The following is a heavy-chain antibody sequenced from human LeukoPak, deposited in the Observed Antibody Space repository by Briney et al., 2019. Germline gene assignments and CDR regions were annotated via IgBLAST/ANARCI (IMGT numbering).Heavy chain of an antibody. V-gene: IGHV1-2*02. D-gene: IGHD4-17*01. CDR3: ARDQYGDSNIP. J-gene: IGHJ5*02. Sequence: ASVKVSCKASGYTFTDYYMHWVRQAPGQGLQWMGWINPNSGGTNYAQKFQGRVTMTRDTSISTAYMELSRLRSDDTAVYYCARDQYGDSNIPWGQGTLVTVSS. CDR2: INPNSGGT. CDR1: GYTFTDYY.